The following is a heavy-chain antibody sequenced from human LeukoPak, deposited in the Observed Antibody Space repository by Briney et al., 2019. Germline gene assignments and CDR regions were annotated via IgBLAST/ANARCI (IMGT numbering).Heavy chain of an antibody. Sequence: ASVTVSCKASGHIFTSYYIHWVRQAPGQGLERMGIINPSGGSPSYAQKLQGRVTMTRDTSTSTVYMELSSLTSEDTAVYYCAREPPGSGGFDFWGQGTLVTVSS. CDR3: AREPPGSGGFDF. CDR1: GHIFTSYY. CDR2: INPSGGSP. J-gene: IGHJ4*02. D-gene: IGHD3-10*01. V-gene: IGHV1-46*01.